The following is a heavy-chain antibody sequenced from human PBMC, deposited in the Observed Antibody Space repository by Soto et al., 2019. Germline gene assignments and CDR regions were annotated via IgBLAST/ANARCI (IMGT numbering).Heavy chain of an antibody. D-gene: IGHD1-1*01. V-gene: IGHV3-7*03. CDR1: GFTFSSYW. CDR3: ASEYNSDAFDI. CDR2: IKQDGSEK. Sequence: PGGSLRLSCAASGFTFSSYWMSWVRQAPGKGLEWVANIKQDGSEKYYVDSVKGRFTISRDNAKNSLYLQMNSLRAEDTAVYYCASEYNSDAFDIWGQGTMVTGSS. J-gene: IGHJ3*02.